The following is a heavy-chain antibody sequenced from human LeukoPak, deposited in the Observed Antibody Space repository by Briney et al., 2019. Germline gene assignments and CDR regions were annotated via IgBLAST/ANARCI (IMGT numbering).Heavy chain of an antibody. CDR2: IYYSGST. V-gene: IGHV4-39*07. CDR1: GGSISSSSYY. D-gene: IGHD6-13*01. J-gene: IGHJ6*03. CDR3: ARVTGSSWYYSYYMDV. Sequence: PSETLSLTCTVSGGSISSSSYYWGWIRQPPGKGLEWIGSIYYSGSTYYNPSLKSRVTISADTSKNQFSLKLCSVTAADTAVYFCARVTGSSWYYSYYMDVWGKGTTVTVSS.